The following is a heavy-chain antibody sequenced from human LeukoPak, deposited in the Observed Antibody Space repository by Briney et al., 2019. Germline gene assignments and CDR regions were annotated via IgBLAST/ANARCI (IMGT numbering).Heavy chain of an antibody. J-gene: IGHJ4*02. V-gene: IGHV3-7*04. CDR1: GFTFSYYW. CDR2: IKQDGSEK. Sequence: GGSLRLSCAASGFTFSYYWMGWVRQAPGKGLEWVANIKQDGSEKYYVDSVKGRFTISRDNAKNSLYLQMNSMRAEDTAVYYCARDEHQYYHASSGRFDYWGQGILVTVSS. D-gene: IGHD3-22*01. CDR3: ARDEHQYYHASSGRFDY.